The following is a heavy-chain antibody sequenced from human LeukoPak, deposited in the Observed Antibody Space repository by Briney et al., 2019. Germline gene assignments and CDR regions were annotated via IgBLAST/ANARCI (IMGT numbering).Heavy chain of an antibody. Sequence: ASVKVSCKASGYTFTSYYMHWVRQAPGQGLEWMGIINPSGGSTSYAQKFQGRVTMTRDTSTSTVYMELSSLRSEDTAVYYCARGPDIVVVPAANGMDVWGQGTTVTVSS. V-gene: IGHV1-46*01. CDR1: GYTFTSYY. CDR3: ARGPDIVVVPAANGMDV. CDR2: INPSGGST. J-gene: IGHJ6*02. D-gene: IGHD2-2*01.